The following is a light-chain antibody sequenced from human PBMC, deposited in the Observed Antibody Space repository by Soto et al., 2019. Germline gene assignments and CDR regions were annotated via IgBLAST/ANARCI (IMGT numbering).Light chain of an antibody. J-gene: IGKJ2*01. CDR2: KAS. V-gene: IGKV1-5*03. CDR3: QQSNSYSRT. Sequence: DIQMTQSPSTLSASVGDRVTITCRASQSISSWLAWYQQKPGKAPKLLIYKASSLESGVPSRFSGSGSGIEFTLTISSLQPDDFATYYCQQSNSYSRTFGQGTKLEIK. CDR1: QSISSW.